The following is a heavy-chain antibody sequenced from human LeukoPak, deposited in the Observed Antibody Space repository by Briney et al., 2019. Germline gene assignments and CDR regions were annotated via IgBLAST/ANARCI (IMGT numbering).Heavy chain of an antibody. D-gene: IGHD3-22*01. J-gene: IGHJ4*02. CDR2: IYYTGST. Sequence: SETLSLTCTVSGGSISNFYWSWIRQPPGKGLEWIGYIYYTGSTNYNPSLKSRVTISVDTSKNQFSLKLTSVTAADTDVYYCARRDYTGYYYYWGQGTLVTVSS. V-gene: IGHV4-59*01. CDR1: GGSISNFY. CDR3: ARRDYTGYYYY.